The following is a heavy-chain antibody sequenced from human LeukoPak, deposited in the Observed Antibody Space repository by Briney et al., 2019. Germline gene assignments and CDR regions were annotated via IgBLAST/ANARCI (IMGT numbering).Heavy chain of an antibody. CDR2: ISWDGGST. CDR1: GFTFDDYT. Sequence: GGSLRLSCVASGFTFDDYTMHWVRQAPGKGLEWVSLISWDGGSTYYADSVKGRFTISRDNSKNSLYLQMNSLRTEDTALYYCAKEDSSGYYYFDYWGQGTLVTVSS. D-gene: IGHD3-22*01. CDR3: AKEDSSGYYYFDY. J-gene: IGHJ4*02. V-gene: IGHV3-43*01.